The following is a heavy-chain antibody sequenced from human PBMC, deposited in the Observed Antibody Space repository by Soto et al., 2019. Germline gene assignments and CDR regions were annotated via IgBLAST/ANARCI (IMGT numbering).Heavy chain of an antibody. J-gene: IGHJ5*02. CDR1: GGSISSGGYY. D-gene: IGHD3-16*01. CDR2: IYYSGST. V-gene: IGHV4-31*03. CDR3: ARGMSSFFRFDP. Sequence: QVQLQESGPGLVKPSQTLSLTCTVSGGSISSGGYYWSWIRQHPGKGLEGIGYIYYSGSTYYNPCLTSRVTLSGDTYKNQFSLKLSSVTGADTGVFYCARGMSSFFRFDPWGQGTLVTVSS.